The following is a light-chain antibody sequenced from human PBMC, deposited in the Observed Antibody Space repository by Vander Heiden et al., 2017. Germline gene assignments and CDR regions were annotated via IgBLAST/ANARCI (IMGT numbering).Light chain of an antibody. CDR2: SAS. J-gene: IGKJ1*01. Sequence: DIQLTQSPSSLSASVGDRVTITCRVSQGISSYLNWYRQKPGKGPKLLIYSASNLQAGVPSRFSGSGYGTDFTLTISSRQPEDVASYYGQRTDNYSTWTFGQGTKVEIK. V-gene: IGKV1-27*01. CDR3: QRTDNYSTWT. CDR1: QGISSY.